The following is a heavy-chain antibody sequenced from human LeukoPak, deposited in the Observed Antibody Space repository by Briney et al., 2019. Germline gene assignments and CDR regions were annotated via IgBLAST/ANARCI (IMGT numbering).Heavy chain of an antibody. CDR1: GGTFSSYA. CDR2: INPSGGST. J-gene: IGHJ4*02. Sequence: GASVKVSCKASGGTFSSYAISWVRQAPGQGLEWMGIINPSGGSTSYAQKFQGRVTMTRDTSTSTVYMELSSLRSDDTAVYYCARGADDGDYVFDYWGQGTLVTVSS. CDR3: ARGADDGDYVFDY. D-gene: IGHD4-17*01. V-gene: IGHV1-46*01.